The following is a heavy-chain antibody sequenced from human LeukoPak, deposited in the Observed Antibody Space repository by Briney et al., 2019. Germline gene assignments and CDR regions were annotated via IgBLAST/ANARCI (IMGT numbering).Heavy chain of an antibody. CDR2: ISAYNGNT. J-gene: IGHJ4*02. CDR3: ARVVSGVSSWYGIPIDY. Sequence: ASVKVSCKASGYTFSNYGINWVRQAPGQGLEWMGWISAYNGNTNYAQKLQGRVTMTTDTSTSTAYMELRSLRSDDTAVYYCARVVSGVSSWYGIPIDYWGQGTLVTVSS. V-gene: IGHV1-18*01. CDR1: GYTFSNYG. D-gene: IGHD6-13*01.